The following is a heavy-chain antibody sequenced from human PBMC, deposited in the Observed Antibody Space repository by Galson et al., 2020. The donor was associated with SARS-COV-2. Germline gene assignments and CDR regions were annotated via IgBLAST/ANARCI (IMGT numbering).Heavy chain of an antibody. CDR1: QVTFSNYA. CDR2: VSRGGDSS. Sequence: TGGSLRLSCAASQVTFSNYAMSWRRQAPGKGLEWVSSVSRGGDSSYYADSVAGRFTISRDNSKNTLYLHMNNLRADDTAIYYCAKDLSLWDHWGPGTLVTVSS. CDR3: AKDLSLWDH. V-gene: IGHV3-23*01. J-gene: IGHJ4*02.